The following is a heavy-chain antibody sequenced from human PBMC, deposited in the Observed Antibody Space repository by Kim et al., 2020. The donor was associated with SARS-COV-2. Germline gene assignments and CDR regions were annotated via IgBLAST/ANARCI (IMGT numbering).Heavy chain of an antibody. CDR2: IIPILGST. CDR3: GREIGVPPYYFYHALDV. J-gene: IGHJ6*02. D-gene: IGHD3-16*01. Sequence: SVKVSCKASGGTFSDFAITWVRQAPGQGLEWLGRIIPILGSTNYAQRFQGRATITADRSTNTVDMELSSLTSGDTAGYYCGREIGVPPYYFYHALDVWGHGTTVTVSS. V-gene: IGHV1-69*04. CDR1: GGTFSDFA.